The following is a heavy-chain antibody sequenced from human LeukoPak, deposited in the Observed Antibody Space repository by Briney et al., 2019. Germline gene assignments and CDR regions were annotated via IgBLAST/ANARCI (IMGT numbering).Heavy chain of an antibody. CDR3: ARDRSYCSGGSCSYYFDY. Sequence: SETLSLTCTVSGGSISGDYWSWIRQPAGKGLEWIGRIYSSGRTDYNPSLKSRVTMSVDTSKNQFSLKLNSVTAADTAVYYCARDRSYCSGGSCSYYFDYWGQGTLVTVSS. J-gene: IGHJ4*02. V-gene: IGHV4-4*07. D-gene: IGHD2-15*01. CDR2: IYSSGRT. CDR1: GGSISGDY.